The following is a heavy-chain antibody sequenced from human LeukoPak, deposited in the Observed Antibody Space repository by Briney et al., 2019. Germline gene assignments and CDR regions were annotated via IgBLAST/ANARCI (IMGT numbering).Heavy chain of an antibody. CDR2: INHSGST. Sequence: PSETLSLTCAVYGGSFSGYYWRWIPQPPGKGLEWIGEINHSGSTNYNPPLKSRVTISVDTSKNQFSLKLSSVTAADTAVYYCARRLPFNAFDIWGQGTMVTVSS. CDR3: ARRLPFNAFDI. V-gene: IGHV4-34*01. J-gene: IGHJ3*02. CDR1: GGSFSGYY. D-gene: IGHD3-3*02.